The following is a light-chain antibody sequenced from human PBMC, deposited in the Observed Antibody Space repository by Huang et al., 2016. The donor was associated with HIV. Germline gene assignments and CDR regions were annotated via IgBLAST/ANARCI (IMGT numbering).Light chain of an antibody. CDR1: QSLLYKSNNKNF. V-gene: IGKV4-1*01. CDR3: QQCYTPPYT. J-gene: IGKJ2*01. CDR2: WAS. Sequence: DIVMTQSPDSLSLSLGERAIITCRSSQSLLYKSNNKNFLTWYQQRPGQPPKLLIYWASTREYGVPDRFSGSGSATDFNLTINGLQAEDVAVYYCQQCYTPPYTFGQGTTVEI.